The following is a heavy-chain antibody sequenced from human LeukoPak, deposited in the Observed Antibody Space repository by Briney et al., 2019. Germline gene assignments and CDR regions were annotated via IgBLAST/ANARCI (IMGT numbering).Heavy chain of an antibody. CDR3: ARGGYSGYDSGGDAFDI. D-gene: IGHD5-12*01. J-gene: IGHJ3*02. CDR1: GYTFTGYY. Sequence: ASVKVSCKASGYTFTGYYMHWVRQAPGQGLEWMGRINPNSGGTNYAQTFQGRVTMTRDTSITTAYLEVSSLRSDDTAVYYCARGGYSGYDSGGDAFDIWGQGTMVTVSS. V-gene: IGHV1-2*06. CDR2: INPNSGGT.